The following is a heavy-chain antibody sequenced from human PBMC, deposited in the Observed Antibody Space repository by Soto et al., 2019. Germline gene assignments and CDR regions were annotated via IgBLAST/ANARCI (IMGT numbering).Heavy chain of an antibody. Sequence: GGSLRLSCAASGFTFNIYVMSWVRQAPGKGLEWVSAISGSGGGTYYADFVRGGFTISRDNSKNTMSLQVDSLRSEDTAVYYCAREDESSGYAGTFPHWGQGTLVT. J-gene: IGHJ1*01. CDR1: GFTFNIYV. CDR2: ISGSGGGT. D-gene: IGHD3-22*01. CDR3: AREDESSGYAGTFPH. V-gene: IGHV3-23*01.